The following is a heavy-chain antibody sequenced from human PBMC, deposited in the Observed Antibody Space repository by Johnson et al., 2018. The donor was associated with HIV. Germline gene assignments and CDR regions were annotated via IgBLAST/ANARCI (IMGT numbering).Heavy chain of an antibody. V-gene: IGHV3-66*01. CDR1: HFSLSSYG. J-gene: IGHJ3*02. CDR3: AKGLYYGGSGDYAFDM. D-gene: IGHD2-21*01. CDR2: IYSGGSP. Sequence: VQLVESGGGVVQPGRSLRLSCAASHFSLSSYGMHWVRQAPGKGLEWVSVIYSGGSPYYADSVKGRFTISRDNSKNTLYLQMNSLRAEDTAVYYCAKGLYYGGSGDYAFDMWGQGTMGTVSS.